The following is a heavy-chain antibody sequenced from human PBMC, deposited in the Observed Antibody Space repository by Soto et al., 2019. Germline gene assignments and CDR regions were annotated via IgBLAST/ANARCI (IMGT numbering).Heavy chain of an antibody. V-gene: IGHV3-21*04. CDR3: ARHGKLRDGNNPFDF. D-gene: IGHD4-17*01. CDR1: GFTFSSYS. J-gene: IGHJ4*02. Sequence: GGSLRLSCAASGFTFSSYSMNWVRQAPGKGLEWVSSISSSSSYIYYADSVKGRFTISRDNAKNSLKLSSVTAADTAVYHCARHGKLRDGNNPFDFWGQGILVTVSS. CDR2: ISSSSSYI.